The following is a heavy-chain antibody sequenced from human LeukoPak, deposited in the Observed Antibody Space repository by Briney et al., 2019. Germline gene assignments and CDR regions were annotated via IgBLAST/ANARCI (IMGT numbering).Heavy chain of an antibody. V-gene: IGHV5-51*01. CDR1: GYSFTSYW. J-gene: IGHJ6*03. CDR3: ASSIIRGGYYYYMDV. CDR2: IYPGDSDT. D-gene: IGHD3-10*01. Sequence: GESLKISCKGSGYSFTSYWIAWVRQMPGKGLEWMGIIYPGDSDTRYSPSFQGQVTISADKSISTAYLQWSSLKASDTAVYYCASSIIRGGYYYYMDVWGKGTTVRLL.